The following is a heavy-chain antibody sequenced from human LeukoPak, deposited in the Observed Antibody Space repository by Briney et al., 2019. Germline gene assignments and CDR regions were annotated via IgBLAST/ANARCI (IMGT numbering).Heavy chain of an antibody. CDR3: TTSPGTRSYYYYYGMDV. Sequence: SGGSLRLSCAASGFTFSNAWKSWVRQAPGKGLEWVGRIKSKTDGGTTDYAAPVKGRFTISRDDSKNTLYLQMNSLKTEDTAVYYCTTSPGTRSYYYYYGMDVWGQGTTVTVSS. D-gene: IGHD1-1*01. J-gene: IGHJ6*02. CDR2: IKSKTDGGTT. V-gene: IGHV3-15*01. CDR1: GFTFSNAW.